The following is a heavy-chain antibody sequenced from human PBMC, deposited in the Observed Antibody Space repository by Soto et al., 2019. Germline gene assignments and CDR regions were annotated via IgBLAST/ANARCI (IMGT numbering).Heavy chain of an antibody. CDR3: ARGPYYDDSSGYPADY. J-gene: IGHJ4*02. Sequence: SVKVSCKASGGTFSSYAISWVRQAPGQGLEWMGGIIPIFGTANYAQKFQGRVTITADESTSTAYMELSSLRSEDTAVYYCARGPYYDDSSGYPADYWGQGTLVTVSS. V-gene: IGHV1-69*13. CDR2: IIPIFGTA. D-gene: IGHD3-22*01. CDR1: GGTFSSYA.